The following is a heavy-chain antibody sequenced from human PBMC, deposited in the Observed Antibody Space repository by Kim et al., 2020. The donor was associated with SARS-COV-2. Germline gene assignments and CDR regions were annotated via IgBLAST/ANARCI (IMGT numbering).Heavy chain of an antibody. Sequence: GGSLRLSCAASGFTFSSHEMNWVRQAPGKGLEWVSYITGSGGTIHYADSVKGRFTISRDNAKNSLYLQMNSLRAEDAAVYYCAREGGKYPYDAFDSWGQGTMVTVSS. J-gene: IGHJ3*02. CDR1: GFTFSSHE. V-gene: IGHV3-48*03. CDR2: ITGSGGTI. D-gene: IGHD1-26*01. CDR3: AREGGKYPYDAFDS.